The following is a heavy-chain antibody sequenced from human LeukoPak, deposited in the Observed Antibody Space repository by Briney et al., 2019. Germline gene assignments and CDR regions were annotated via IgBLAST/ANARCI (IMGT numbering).Heavy chain of an antibody. CDR3: ARLYTSGWWERYFDL. J-gene: IGHJ2*01. CDR1: GGSITSHF. CDR2: IYYSGST. D-gene: IGHD6-19*01. V-gene: IGHV4-59*11. Sequence: SETLSLTCTVSGGSITSHFWSWIRQPPGKGLEWIGYIYYSGSTNYNPSLKSRVTISLGASRNQFSLRLSSVTAADTAVYYCARLYTSGWWERYFDLWGRGTLVTVSS.